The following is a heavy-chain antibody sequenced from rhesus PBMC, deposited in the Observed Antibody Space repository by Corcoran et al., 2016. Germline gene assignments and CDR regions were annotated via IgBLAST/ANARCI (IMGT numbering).Heavy chain of an antibody. CDR2: ISGSSGST. CDR3: ASLQYLDWFDY. CDR1: GGSISSSNW. Sequence: QVQLQESGPGLVKPSETLSLTCAVSGGSISSSNWWSWIRQPPGKGLEWIGYISGSSGSTYYNPSLKSRVTISKDTSKNQFSLKLSSVTAADTAVYYCASLQYLDWFDYWGQGVLVTVSS. J-gene: IGHJ4*01. V-gene: IGHV4-65*02. D-gene: IGHD3-3*01.